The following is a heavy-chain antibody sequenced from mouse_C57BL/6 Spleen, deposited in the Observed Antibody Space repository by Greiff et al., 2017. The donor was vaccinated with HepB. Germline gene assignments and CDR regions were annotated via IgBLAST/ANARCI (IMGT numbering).Heavy chain of an antibody. D-gene: IGHD2-4*01. V-gene: IGHV1-55*01. J-gene: IGHJ2*01. CDR1: GYTFTSYW. CDR3: AREGYDYDFIDY. Sequence: QVQLQQPGAELVKPGASVKMSCKASGYTFTSYWITWVKQRPGQGLEWIGDIYPGSGSTNYNEKFKSKATLTVDTSSSTAYMQLSSLTSEDSAVYYCAREGYDYDFIDYWGQGTTLTVSS. CDR2: IYPGSGST.